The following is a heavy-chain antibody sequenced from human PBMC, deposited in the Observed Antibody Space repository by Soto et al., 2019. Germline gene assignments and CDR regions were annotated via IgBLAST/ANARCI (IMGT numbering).Heavy chain of an antibody. CDR3: ARATHGMDV. Sequence: EVQLVESGGGLIQPGGSLRLSCAASGFIIGNYDMHWVRKPTGKGLEWVSAIGFAGDTYYTGSVKGRFTISRENAKNSLYLQMNTLRDEDTAVYYCARATHGMDVWGQGTTVTVSS. V-gene: IGHV3-13*04. CDR2: IGFAGDT. J-gene: IGHJ6*02. CDR1: GFIIGNYD.